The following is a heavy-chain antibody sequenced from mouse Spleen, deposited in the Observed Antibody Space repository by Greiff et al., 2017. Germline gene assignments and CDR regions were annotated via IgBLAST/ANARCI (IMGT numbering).Heavy chain of an antibody. V-gene: IGHV5-9-1*01. CDR3: ARTGLDY. Sequence: EVKLMESGGGLVKPGGSLKLSCAASGFTFSSYAMSWVRQTPEKRLEWVATISSGGSYTYYPDSVKGRFTISRDNAKNTLYLQMSSLRSEDTAMYYCARTGLDYWGQGTTLTVSS. CDR1: GFTFSSYA. J-gene: IGHJ2*01. D-gene: IGHD4-1*01. CDR2: ISSGGSYT.